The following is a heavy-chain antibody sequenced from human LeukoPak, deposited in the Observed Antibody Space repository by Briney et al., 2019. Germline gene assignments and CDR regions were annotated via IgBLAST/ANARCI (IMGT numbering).Heavy chain of an antibody. CDR3: ARGPYCSSMSCPHWFDP. CDR2: MNTNSGNT. Sequence: ASVKVSCKASGYTFSNYDINWVRQATGQGLEWLGWMNTNSGNTGYAQKFQGRATMTRNTSISTAYMELSSLRSEDTAVYYCARGPYCSSMSCPHWFDPWGQGTLVTVS. D-gene: IGHD2-2*01. J-gene: IGHJ5*02. CDR1: GYTFSNYD. V-gene: IGHV1-8*01.